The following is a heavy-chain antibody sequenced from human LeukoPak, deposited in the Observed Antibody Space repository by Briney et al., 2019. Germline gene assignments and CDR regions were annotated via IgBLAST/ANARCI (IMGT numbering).Heavy chain of an antibody. V-gene: IGHV3-33*07. CDR1: GFSSSSYA. CDR2: IWSDGNNE. CDR3: ARDGLTDSSGYTVIDN. Sequence: PGGSLRLSCAASGFSSSSYAMYWVRQAPGKGLGWVAVIWSDGNNEYYSDSVKGRFTISRDNSNNTLYLEMNSLRAEDTAVYYCARDGLTDSSGYTVIDNWGQGTLVTVSS. J-gene: IGHJ4*02. D-gene: IGHD3-22*01.